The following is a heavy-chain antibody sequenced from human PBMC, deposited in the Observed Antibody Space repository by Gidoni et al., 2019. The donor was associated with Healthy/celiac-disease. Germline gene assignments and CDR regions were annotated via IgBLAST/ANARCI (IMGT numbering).Heavy chain of an antibody. Sequence: LLKRGARLLQSSDTLSLSCAACGGSLSGYCWSWIRQPPGKGLEWIGEINHSGHTNYNPSLKSRVTISVDTSKNQFSLKLTSVAAADTAVYYCARIGFVLTVYAYWGQGTLVTVSS. J-gene: IGHJ4*02. CDR1: GGSLSGYC. D-gene: IGHD2-8*01. CDR2: INHSGHT. CDR3: ARIGFVLTVYAY. V-gene: IGHV4-34*01.